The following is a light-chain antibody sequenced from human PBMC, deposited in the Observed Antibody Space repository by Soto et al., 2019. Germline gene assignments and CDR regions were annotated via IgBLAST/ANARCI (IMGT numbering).Light chain of an antibody. J-gene: IGKJ4*01. CDR3: QQRKHWPPLT. CDR1: QSVEKY. Sequence: EVVLTQSPATLSLSPGERAILSCRASQSVEKYLVWYQQKPGQAPRLLIYDTSNRATGIPARFSGSGSETDFTLTISSLEPEDFAVYYCQQRKHWPPLTFGAGTKVELK. CDR2: DTS. V-gene: IGKV3-11*01.